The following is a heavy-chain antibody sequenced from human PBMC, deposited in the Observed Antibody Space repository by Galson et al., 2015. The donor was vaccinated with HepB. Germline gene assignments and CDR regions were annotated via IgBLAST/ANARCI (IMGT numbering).Heavy chain of an antibody. D-gene: IGHD3-10*01. J-gene: IGHJ4*02. V-gene: IGHV3-48*02. CDR2: ISSSSSII. Sequence: SLRLSCEASGFTFSSSSLNWVRQAPGKGLEWVSYISSSSSIIYYADSVKGRFTIPRDNAKNSLYLQMNSLRDEDTAVYYCASLFTMVRGVIPWNWGQGTLVTVSS. CDR3: ASLFTMVRGVIPWN. CDR1: GFTFSSSS.